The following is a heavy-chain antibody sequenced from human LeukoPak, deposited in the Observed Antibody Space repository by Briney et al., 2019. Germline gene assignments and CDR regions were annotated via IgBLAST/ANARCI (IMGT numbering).Heavy chain of an antibody. D-gene: IGHD1-26*01. Sequence: ASVKVSCKASVYTFTKYYIHWVRQAPGQGLEWKGLINPSGGDINYAQKFQGRVTLTRDTSTSTVYMDLSSLRSEDTAVYYCARGSSLVGANYYYYMDVWGKGTTVTISS. V-gene: IGHV1-46*01. CDR1: VYTFTKYY. J-gene: IGHJ6*03. CDR2: INPSGGDI. CDR3: ARGSSLVGANYYYYMDV.